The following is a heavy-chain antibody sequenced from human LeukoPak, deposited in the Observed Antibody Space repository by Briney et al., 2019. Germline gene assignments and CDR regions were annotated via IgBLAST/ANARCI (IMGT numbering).Heavy chain of an antibody. D-gene: IGHD4-17*01. Sequence: GGSLRLSCAASGFTFSSYEMNWVRQAPGKGLEWVSYISSSSSTIYYADSVKGRFTISRDNAKNSLYLQMNGLRAEDTAVYYCAREGYGDSDWFDHWGQGTLVTVSS. CDR3: AREGYGDSDWFDH. CDR1: GFTFSSYE. CDR2: ISSSSSTI. J-gene: IGHJ5*02. V-gene: IGHV3-48*03.